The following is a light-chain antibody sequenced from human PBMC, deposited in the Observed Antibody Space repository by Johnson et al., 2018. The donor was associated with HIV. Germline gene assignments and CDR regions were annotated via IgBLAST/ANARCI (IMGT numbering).Light chain of an antibody. Sequence: QSVLTQPPSVSAAPGQKVTISCSGSSSNIGNNYVSWYQQLPGTAPKLLIYENDKRPSGIPDRFSGSKSGTSDTLGITGLQTGDEADYYCGTWDTSLGAGGVFGTGHKVTV. CDR1: SSNIGNNY. CDR2: END. CDR3: GTWDTSLGAGGV. V-gene: IGLV1-51*02. J-gene: IGLJ1*01.